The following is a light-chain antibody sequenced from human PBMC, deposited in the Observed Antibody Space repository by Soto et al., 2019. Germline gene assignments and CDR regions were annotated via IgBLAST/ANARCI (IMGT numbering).Light chain of an antibody. J-gene: IGKJ2*01. V-gene: IGKV3-15*01. Sequence: ETVMTQSPATLSVSPGERATLSCRASQSIGNYLAWFQQKPGQTPRLLIYGASTRATGVPVRFSGTGSGTEFTLTISSLQSEGFAVYYCQKYNNWPPEYIFGQGTKLEIK. CDR3: QKYNNWPPEYI. CDR1: QSIGNY. CDR2: GAS.